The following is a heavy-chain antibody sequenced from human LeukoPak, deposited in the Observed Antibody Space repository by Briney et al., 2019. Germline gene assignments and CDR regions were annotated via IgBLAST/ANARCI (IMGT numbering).Heavy chain of an antibody. J-gene: IGHJ4*02. CDR2: ISSSGSTI. Sequence: PGGSLRLSCAVSGFTFRSYEMNWVRQAPGKGLEWVSYISSSGSTIDYADSVKGRFTLSRDNAKNSLYLQMNSLRAEDTAVYYCAKGQSGTYPRVHFDYWGQGTLVTVSS. V-gene: IGHV3-48*03. CDR3: AKGQSGTYPRVHFDY. D-gene: IGHD1-26*01. CDR1: GFTFRSYE.